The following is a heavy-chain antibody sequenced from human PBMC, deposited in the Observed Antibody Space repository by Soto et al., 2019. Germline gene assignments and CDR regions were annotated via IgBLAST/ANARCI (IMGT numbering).Heavy chain of an antibody. CDR1: GFTFISYG. J-gene: IGHJ6*03. CDR3: ARGTGRYYMDV. V-gene: IGHV3-33*01. Sequence: GGSLRLPCAAPGFTFISYGMHWVRQAPGKGLEWVAVIWYDGSNKYYADSVKGRFTISRDNSKNTLYLQMNSLRAEDTAVYYCARGTGRYYMDVWGKGTTVTVSS. D-gene: IGHD2-8*02. CDR2: IWYDGSNK.